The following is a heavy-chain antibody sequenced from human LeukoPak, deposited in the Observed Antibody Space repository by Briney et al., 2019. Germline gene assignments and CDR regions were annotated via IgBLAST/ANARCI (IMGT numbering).Heavy chain of an antibody. V-gene: IGHV5-51*01. J-gene: IGHJ5*02. CDR1: GYRFSNYW. D-gene: IGHD2-2*01. Sequence: GESLKISCKGSGYRFSNYWIAWVRHMPGKGLEWMGIIYPGDSDTRYSPSFQGQVTISVDKSINTAYLQWSSLKASDTAMYYCARALRDCSSSSCYGSNWFDPWGQGTLVTVSS. CDR2: IYPGDSDT. CDR3: ARALRDCSSSSCYGSNWFDP.